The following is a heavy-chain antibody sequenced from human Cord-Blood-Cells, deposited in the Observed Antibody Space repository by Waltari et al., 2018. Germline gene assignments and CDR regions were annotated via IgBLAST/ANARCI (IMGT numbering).Heavy chain of an antibody. D-gene: IGHD2-15*01. J-gene: IGHJ4*02. CDR1: GYSISRGYY. Sequence: QVQLQEPGPGLVKPSETLSLTCAVSGYSISRGYYWGWIRQPPGKGLEWIGSSYQSGSTYYTPSLKSRVTISVDTSKNQFSLKLGAVTAADTAVYYCAAEVVAATWYYFDYWGQGTLVTVSS. CDR2: SYQSGST. V-gene: IGHV4-38-2*01. CDR3: AAEVVAATWYYFDY.